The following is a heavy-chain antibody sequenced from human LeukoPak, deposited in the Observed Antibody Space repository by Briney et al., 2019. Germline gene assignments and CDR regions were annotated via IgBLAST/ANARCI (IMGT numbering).Heavy chain of an antibody. J-gene: IGHJ4*02. Sequence: ASVKVSCKASGYTFTGYYMHWVRQAPGQGLEWRGWINPNSGGTNYAQKFQGRVTMTRETSISPAYMELSRLRSDDTAVYYCARVGRLYDSSGYYSYWGQGTLVTVSS. CDR3: ARVGRLYDSSGYYSY. D-gene: IGHD3-22*01. CDR2: INPNSGGT. V-gene: IGHV1-2*02. CDR1: GYTFTGYY.